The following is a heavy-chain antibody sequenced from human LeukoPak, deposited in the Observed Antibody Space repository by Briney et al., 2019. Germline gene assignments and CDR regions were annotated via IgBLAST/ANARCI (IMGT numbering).Heavy chain of an antibody. CDR3: ASGYYDSSGLPRNWFDP. V-gene: IGHV3-7*01. J-gene: IGHJ5*02. Sequence: QSGRSLRLSCAASGFTFSSYWMSWVRQAPGKGLEWVANIKQDGSEKYYVDSVKGRFTISRDNAKNSLYLQMNSLRAEDTAVYYCASGYYDSSGLPRNWFDPWGQGTLVTVSS. D-gene: IGHD3-22*01. CDR1: GFTFSSYW. CDR2: IKQDGSEK.